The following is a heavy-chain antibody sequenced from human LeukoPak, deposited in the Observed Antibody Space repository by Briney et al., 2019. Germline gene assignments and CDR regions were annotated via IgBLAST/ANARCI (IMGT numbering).Heavy chain of an antibody. CDR2: ISYDGSNK. V-gene: IGHV3-30*18. CDR3: AKMRYYDFWSGYYTDLFYYYYGMDV. CDR1: GFTFSSYG. Sequence: PGGSLRLSCAASGFTFSSYGMHWVSQAPGKGLEWVAVISYDGSNKYYADSVKGRFTISRDNSKNTLYLQMNSLRAEDTAVYYCAKMRYYDFWSGYYTDLFYYYYGMDVWGQGTTVTVSS. D-gene: IGHD3-3*01. J-gene: IGHJ6*02.